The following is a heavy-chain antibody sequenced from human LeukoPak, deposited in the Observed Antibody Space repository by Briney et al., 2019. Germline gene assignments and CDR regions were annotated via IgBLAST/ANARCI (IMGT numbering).Heavy chain of an antibody. Sequence: GGSLRLSCAASGFTFSSYSMNWVRQAPGKGLEWGSYISGSSSTIYYADSVKGRFTISGDNGKNTLYLQMNSLRAEDTAVYYCARGSTYYGSSGQVPFDYWGQGTLVTVSS. D-gene: IGHD3-22*01. V-gene: IGHV3-48*01. J-gene: IGHJ4*02. CDR2: ISGSSSTI. CDR3: ARGSTYYGSSGQVPFDY. CDR1: GFTFSSYS.